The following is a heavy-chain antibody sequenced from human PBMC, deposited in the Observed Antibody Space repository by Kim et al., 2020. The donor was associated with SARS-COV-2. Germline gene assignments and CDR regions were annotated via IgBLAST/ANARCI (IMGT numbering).Heavy chain of an antibody. CDR2: INPSGGST. V-gene: IGHV1-46*01. CDR3: ARDGRVTMVRGVIIGQWYYFDY. D-gene: IGHD3-10*01. CDR1: GYTFTSYY. Sequence: ASVKVSCKASGYTFTSYYMHWVRQAPGQGLEWMGIINPSGGSTSYAQKFQGRVTMTRDTSTSTVYMELSSLRSEDTAVYYCARDGRVTMVRGVIIGQWYYFDYWGQGTLVTVSS. J-gene: IGHJ4*02.